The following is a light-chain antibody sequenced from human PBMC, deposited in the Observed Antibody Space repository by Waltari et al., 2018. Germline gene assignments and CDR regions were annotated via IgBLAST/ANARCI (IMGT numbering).Light chain of an antibody. CDR2: GAS. CDR1: RSVSSSY. V-gene: IGKV3-20*01. Sequence: EIVLTQSQGTLSLSQGERANIYCRASRSVSSSYLAWYQRKPGQPPMLLIYGASSRATGIPDRFSGSGSETDFTLTISRLEPEDFAVYYCQQSGTSPLTFGGGTKVAIK. CDR3: QQSGTSPLT. J-gene: IGKJ4*01.